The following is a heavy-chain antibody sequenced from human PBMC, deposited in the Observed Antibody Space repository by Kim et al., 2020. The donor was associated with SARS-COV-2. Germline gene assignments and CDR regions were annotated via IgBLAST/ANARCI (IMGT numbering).Heavy chain of an antibody. CDR2: IGGFT. CDR3: AGHGSSSA. Sequence: IGGFTYYADFVKGRFTVSRDTSKNTLYLQRHSLRFEDTAVYYCAGHGSSSAWGQGTLVTVSS. V-gene: IGHV3-23*01. J-gene: IGHJ4*02. D-gene: IGHD6-6*01.